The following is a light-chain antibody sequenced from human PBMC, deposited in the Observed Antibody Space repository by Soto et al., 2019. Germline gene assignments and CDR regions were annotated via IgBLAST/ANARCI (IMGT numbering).Light chain of an antibody. CDR1: QSVTNNY. CDR2: GAS. V-gene: IGKV3-20*01. CDR3: QQYGSSPPSIT. J-gene: IGKJ5*01. Sequence: EIVLTQPPGTLSLSPGERATLSCRASQSVTNNYLAWYQQKPGQAPRLLIYGASSRATGIPGRFSGSGSGTDFTLTISRLEPEDFAVYYCQQYGSSPPSITFGQGTRLEIK.